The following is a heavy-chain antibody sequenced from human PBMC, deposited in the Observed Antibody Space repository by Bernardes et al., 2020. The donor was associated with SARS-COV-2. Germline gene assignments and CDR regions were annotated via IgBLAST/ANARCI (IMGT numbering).Heavy chain of an antibody. Sequence: SETLSLTCTVSGGSISSSSYYWGWIRQPPGKGLEWIGSIYYSGSTYYNPSLKSRVTISVDTSKNQFSLKLSSVTAADTAVYYCASQDLRDSRGYYFDYWGQGTLVTVSS. J-gene: IGHJ4*02. CDR3: ASQDLRDSRGYYFDY. CDR1: GGSISSSSYY. CDR2: IYYSGST. D-gene: IGHD3-22*01. V-gene: IGHV4-39*01.